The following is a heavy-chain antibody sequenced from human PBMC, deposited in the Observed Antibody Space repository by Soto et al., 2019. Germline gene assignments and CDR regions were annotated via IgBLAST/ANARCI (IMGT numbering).Heavy chain of an antibody. D-gene: IGHD4-17*01. J-gene: IGHJ4*02. CDR2: ISSSSSTI. V-gene: IGHV3-48*01. CDR3: ARDRHDYGDYWYFDY. CDR1: GFTFSSYS. Sequence: GGSLRLSCAASGFTFSSYSMNWVRQAPGKGLEWVSCISSSSSTIYYADSVKGRFTISRDNAKNSLYLQMNSLGAEDTAVYYCARDRHDYGDYWYFDYWGQGTLVTVSS.